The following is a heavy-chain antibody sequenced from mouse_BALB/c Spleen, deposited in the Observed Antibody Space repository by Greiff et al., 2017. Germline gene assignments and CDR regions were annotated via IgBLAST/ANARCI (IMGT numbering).Heavy chain of an antibody. V-gene: IGHV5-6-5*01. D-gene: IGHD1-1*01. CDR1: GFTFSSYA. CDR2: ISSGGST. Sequence: EVKLVESGGGLVKPGGSLKLSCAASGFTFSSYAMSWVRQTPEKRLEWVASISSGGSTYYSDSVKGRFTISRDNARNILYLQMSSLRSEDTAMYYCAGITAVVATGDFLDYWGQGTTLTVSS. CDR3: AGITAVVATGDFLDY. J-gene: IGHJ2*01.